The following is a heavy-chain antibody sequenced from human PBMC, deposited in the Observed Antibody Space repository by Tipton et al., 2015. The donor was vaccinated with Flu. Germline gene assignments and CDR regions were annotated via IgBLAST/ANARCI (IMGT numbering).Heavy chain of an antibody. Sequence: SLRLSCAASGFTFSTYSMSWVRQSAGKGLEWVSFISRGSTYIYYADSVRGRFTISRDNAKNSLYLQMNSLRPEDTAVYYCARDIGLLSHKYFDYWGQGALVTVSS. J-gene: IGHJ4*02. CDR3: ARDIGLLSHKYFDY. D-gene: IGHD3/OR15-3a*01. V-gene: IGHV3-21*01. CDR1: GFTFSTYS. CDR2: ISRGSTYI.